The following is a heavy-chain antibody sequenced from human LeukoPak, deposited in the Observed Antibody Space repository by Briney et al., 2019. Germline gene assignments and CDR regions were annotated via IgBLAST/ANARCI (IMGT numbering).Heavy chain of an antibody. D-gene: IGHD6-13*01. Sequence: GSSVKVSCKASGGTFSSYAISWVRQAPGQGLEWMGGIIPIFGTANYAQKFQGRVTITADESTSTAYMELSSLRSEDTAVYYCARGRRAAAGRGFDPWGQGTLVTVSS. CDR3: ARGRRAAAGRGFDP. J-gene: IGHJ5*02. V-gene: IGHV1-69*01. CDR1: GGTFSSYA. CDR2: IIPIFGTA.